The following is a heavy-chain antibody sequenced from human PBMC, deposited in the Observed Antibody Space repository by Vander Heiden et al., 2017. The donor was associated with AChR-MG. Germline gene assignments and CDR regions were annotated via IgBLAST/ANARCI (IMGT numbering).Heavy chain of an antibody. CDR1: GFTLSSYW. CDR2: IKRDGSEV. Sequence: EVQLVESGGGLVQPGGSLSLACAASGFTLSSYWMTWVRQAPGKGLEWVANIKRDGSEVYYVDSVKGRFTISRDDAKNSLYLQMNSLRAEDTALYYCARGRFPDFWGQGTLVTVSS. J-gene: IGHJ4*02. CDR3: ARGRFPDF. V-gene: IGHV3-7*01.